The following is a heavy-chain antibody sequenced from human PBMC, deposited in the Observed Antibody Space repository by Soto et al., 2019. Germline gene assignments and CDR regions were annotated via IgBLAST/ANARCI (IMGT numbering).Heavy chain of an antibody. CDR3: AKGDRDYEYSQH. J-gene: IGHJ1*01. D-gene: IGHD4-17*01. CDR1: GFTFSSNA. V-gene: IGHV3-23*01. Sequence: EVQLLESGGGLVQPGGSLRLSCAASGFTFSSNAMSWVRQAPGKGLEWVSGISGSGGSKYYADSVKGRFTISRDNSKNTLYLQMNSLRADSTAVYYCAKGDRDYEYSQHWGQGTLVTVSS. CDR2: ISGSGGSK.